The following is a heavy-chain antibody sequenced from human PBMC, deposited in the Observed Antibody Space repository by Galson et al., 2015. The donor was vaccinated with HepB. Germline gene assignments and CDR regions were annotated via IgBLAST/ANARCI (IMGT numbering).Heavy chain of an antibody. D-gene: IGHD6-13*01. CDR3: ARVGQQLTYNWFDP. J-gene: IGHJ5*02. CDR1: GDSVSSNGAA. CDR2: TYYRSKWYN. Sequence: CAISGDSVSSNGAAWNWIRQSPSRGLEWLGRTYYRSKWYNDYAVSVKSRITINPDTSKNQFSLQLNSVTPEDTAVYYCARVGQQLTYNWFDPWGQGTLVTVSS. V-gene: IGHV6-1*01.